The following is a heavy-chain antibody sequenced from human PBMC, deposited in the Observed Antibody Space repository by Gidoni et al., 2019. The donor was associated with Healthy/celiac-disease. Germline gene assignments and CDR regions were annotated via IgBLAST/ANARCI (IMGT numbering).Heavy chain of an antibody. CDR1: GFTFSSYA. Sequence: QVQLVESGGGVVQPGRSLRLSCAASGFTFSSYAMHWVRQAPGKGLEWVAFISYDGSNKYYADSVKGRFTISRDNSKNTLYLQMNSLRAEDTAVYYCARDISIDVVVTTGFDYWGQGTLVTVSS. D-gene: IGHD2-21*02. CDR3: ARDISIDVVVTTGFDY. J-gene: IGHJ4*02. V-gene: IGHV3-30-3*01. CDR2: ISYDGSNK.